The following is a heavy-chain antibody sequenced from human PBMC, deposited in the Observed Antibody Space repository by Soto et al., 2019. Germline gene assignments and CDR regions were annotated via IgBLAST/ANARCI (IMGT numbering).Heavy chain of an antibody. J-gene: IGHJ4*02. CDR1: GFTFSSSG. CDR2: IRHDGSNK. V-gene: IGHV3-33*01. Sequence: QVQLVESGGGVVQPGRSLRLSCAASGFTFSSSGMHWVRQAPGKGLEWVAVIRHDGSNKYYADSVKGRFTISRDNSENTLYLQMNSLRAEDTAMYYCAREDYGGGIDYWGQGTLVTVSS. CDR3: AREDYGGGIDY. D-gene: IGHD4-17*01.